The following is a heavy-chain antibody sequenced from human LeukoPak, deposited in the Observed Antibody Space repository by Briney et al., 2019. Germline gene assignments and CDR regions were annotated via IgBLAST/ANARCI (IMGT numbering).Heavy chain of an antibody. Sequence: PGGSLRLSCAASGFTFSSYIMNWVRQAPGKGLEWVSSISSSSSYIYYADSVKGRFTISRDNAKNSLYLQMNSLRAEDTAVYYCARDIAAAPFDPWGQGTLVTVSS. D-gene: IGHD6-6*01. V-gene: IGHV3-21*01. CDR3: ARDIAAAPFDP. CDR1: GFTFSSYI. CDR2: ISSSSSYI. J-gene: IGHJ5*02.